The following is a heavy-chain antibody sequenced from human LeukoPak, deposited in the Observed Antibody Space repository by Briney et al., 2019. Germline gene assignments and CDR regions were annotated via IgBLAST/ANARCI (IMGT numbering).Heavy chain of an antibody. V-gene: IGHV4-34*01. CDR2: INHSGST. CDR1: GGSFSGYY. D-gene: IGHD3-22*01. Sequence: PSETLSLTCAVYGGSFSGYYWSWIRQPPGKGLEWIGEINHSGSTNYNPSLKSRVTISVDTSKNQFSLKLSSVTAADTAVYYCAGLNYYDSSGYYYVDYWGQGTLVTVSS. J-gene: IGHJ4*02. CDR3: AGLNYYDSSGYYYVDY.